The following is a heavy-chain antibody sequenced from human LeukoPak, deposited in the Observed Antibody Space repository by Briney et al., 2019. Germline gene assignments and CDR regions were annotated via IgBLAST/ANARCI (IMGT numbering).Heavy chain of an antibody. J-gene: IGHJ6*02. V-gene: IGHV3-15*01. CDR1: GLKFSDAW. Sequence: GGSLRLSCVVSGLKFSDAWVTWVRQAPGKGLEWVGRIKRGGTTDYAAPVNGRFTISRDDSKNTIYLQVNSLKIEDTAVYYCKWERSVYYGMDVWGQGTTVIVSS. D-gene: IGHD1-26*01. CDR3: KWERSVYYGMDV. CDR2: IKRGGTT.